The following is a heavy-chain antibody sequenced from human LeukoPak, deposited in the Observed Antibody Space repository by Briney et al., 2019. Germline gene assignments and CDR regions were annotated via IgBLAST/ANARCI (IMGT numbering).Heavy chain of an antibody. J-gene: IGHJ3*02. CDR1: GFTFSSYW. D-gene: IGHD3-22*01. CDR3: ASRGVRRDYYDRSGYIGDAFDI. V-gene: IGHV3-74*01. Sequence: PGGSLRLSCAASGFTFSSYWMHWVRQAPGKGLVWVSRINSDGSSTSYADSVKGRFTIPRDNAKNTLYLQMNSLRAEDTAVYYCASRGVRRDYYDRSGYIGDAFDIWGQGTMVTVSS. CDR2: INSDGSST.